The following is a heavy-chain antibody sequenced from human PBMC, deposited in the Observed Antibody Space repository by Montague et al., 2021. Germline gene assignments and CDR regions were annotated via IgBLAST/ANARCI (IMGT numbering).Heavy chain of an antibody. CDR2: IHHRGSIYYDSTT. Sequence: SETLSLTCAVYGGSFNAYYWSWIRQSPGKGLEWIGEIHHRGSIYYDSTTDYNPSLQSPVTIAVDASKIQFPLRLRSVTAADTAVYYGSRHSVGFESYYNGLDVWGRGTPVIVSS. CDR3: SRHSVGFESYYNGLDV. J-gene: IGHJ6*02. D-gene: IGHD3-10*01. V-gene: IGHV4-34*01. CDR1: GGSFNAYY.